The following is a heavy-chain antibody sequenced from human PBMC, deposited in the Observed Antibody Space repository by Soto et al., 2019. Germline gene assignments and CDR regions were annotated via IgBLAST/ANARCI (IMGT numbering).Heavy chain of an antibody. CDR3: VKDRSTSDWYGYFDY. J-gene: IGHJ4*02. V-gene: IGHV3-23*01. CDR1: GFTFSTYA. CDR2: ISYSGDNT. D-gene: IGHD6-19*01. Sequence: GGSLRLSCAASGFTFSTYAMSWVRQAPGRGLEWVSAISYSGDNTYYADSVKGRFTISRDNSKNTLNLQMNSLRGEDTAVYYCVKDRSTSDWYGYFDYWGPGTLVTVSS.